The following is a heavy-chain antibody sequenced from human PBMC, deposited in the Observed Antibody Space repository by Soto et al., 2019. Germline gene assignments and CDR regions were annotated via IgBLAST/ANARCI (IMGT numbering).Heavy chain of an antibody. Sequence: QVQLVQSGAEVKKPGASVKVSCKASGSTFPSYGISWVGQAPGQGLEWMGWISAYNGNTNYAQKLQGRVTMTTDTSTSTAYMELRSLRSDDTAVYYCASSLLVGYGLEGESDWGQGTLVTVSS. CDR1: GSTFPSYG. J-gene: IGHJ4*02. V-gene: IGHV1-18*01. D-gene: IGHD5-18*01. CDR3: ASSLLVGYGLEGESD. CDR2: ISAYNGNT.